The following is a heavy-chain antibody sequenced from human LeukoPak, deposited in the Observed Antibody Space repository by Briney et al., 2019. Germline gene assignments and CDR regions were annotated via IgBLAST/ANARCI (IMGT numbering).Heavy chain of an antibody. CDR1: GYSISSGYY. CDR2: IYHSGST. D-gene: IGHD3-16*02. Sequence: SETLSLTCAVSGYSISSGYYSGWIRQPPGKGLEWIGSIYHSGSTYYNPSLKSRVTISVDTSKNQFSLKLSSVTAADTAVYYCARAPLITFGGVIGDAFDIWGQGTMVTVSS. CDR3: ARAPLITFGGVIGDAFDI. J-gene: IGHJ3*02. V-gene: IGHV4-38-2*01.